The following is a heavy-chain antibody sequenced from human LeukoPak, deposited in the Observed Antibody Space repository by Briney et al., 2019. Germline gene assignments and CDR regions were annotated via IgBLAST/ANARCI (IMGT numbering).Heavy chain of an antibody. V-gene: IGHV4-34*01. CDR3: ARGDIHSGSRYDY. CDR2: IYSSGST. D-gene: IGHD3-10*01. J-gene: IGHJ4*02. Sequence: SETLSLTCAVYGGSFSGYYWSWIRQPPGKGLEWIGSIYSSGSTYYNPSLKSRVTISVDTSKNQFSLKLTSVTAADTAVYYCARGDIHSGSRYDYWGQGTLVTVSS. CDR1: GGSFSGYY.